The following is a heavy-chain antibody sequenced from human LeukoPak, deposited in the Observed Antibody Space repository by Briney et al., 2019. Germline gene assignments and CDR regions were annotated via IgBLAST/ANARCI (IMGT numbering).Heavy chain of an antibody. CDR2: IYYSGST. D-gene: IGHD2-15*01. CDR1: GGSISSYY. J-gene: IGHJ6*03. V-gene: IGHV4-59*01. CDR3: ARDPSQGYCSGGSCYSRGGHYYYYMDV. Sequence: PSETLSLTCTVSGGSISSYYWSWIRQPPGKGLEWVGYIYYSGSTNYNPSLKSRVTISVDTSKNQFSLKLSSVTAADTAVYYCARDPSQGYCSGGSCYSRGGHYYYYMDVWGKGTTVTVSS.